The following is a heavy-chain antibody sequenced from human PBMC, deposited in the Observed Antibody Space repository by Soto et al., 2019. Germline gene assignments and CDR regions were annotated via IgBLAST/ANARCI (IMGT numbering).Heavy chain of an antibody. CDR1: GYTFTSYG. CDR2: ISAYNGNT. V-gene: IGHV1-18*01. D-gene: IGHD6-13*01. J-gene: IGHJ3*02. Sequence: ASVKVSCKASGYTFTSYGISWVRQAPGQGLEWMGWISAYNGNTNYAQKLQGRVTMTTDTSTSTAYMELRSLRSDDTAVYYCARVVEWEVIIAAAGTTGSAFDIWGQETMVTVSS. CDR3: ARVVEWEVIIAAAGTTGSAFDI.